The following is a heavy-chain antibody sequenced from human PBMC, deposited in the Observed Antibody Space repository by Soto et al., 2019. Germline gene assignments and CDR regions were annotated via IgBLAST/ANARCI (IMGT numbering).Heavy chain of an antibody. CDR1: GGTFSSYA. CDR3: ARRPGYSYGQTWFDP. V-gene: IGHV1-69*13. Sequence: SVKVSCKASGGTFSSYAISWVRQAPGQGLEWMGGIIPIFGTANYAQKFQGRVTITADESTSTAYMELSSLRSEDTAVYYCARRPGYSYGQTWFDPWGQGTLVTVSS. D-gene: IGHD5-18*01. CDR2: IIPIFGTA. J-gene: IGHJ5*02.